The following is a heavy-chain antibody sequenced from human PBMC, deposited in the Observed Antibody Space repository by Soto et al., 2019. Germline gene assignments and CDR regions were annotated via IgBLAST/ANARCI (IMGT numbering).Heavy chain of an antibody. V-gene: IGHV1-69*13. D-gene: IGHD3-16*01. Sequence: SVKVSCKASGGTFSSQAINWVRQAPGQGLEWMGGIIPFFKATNYAQKFQGRVTITADDSTSTAYMDLSSLRSEDTAVYYCARDVPLNYYDGTYYYYAMDVWGQGTTVTVS. CDR3: ARDVPLNYYDGTYYYYAMDV. CDR2: IIPFFKAT. J-gene: IGHJ6*02. CDR1: GGTFSSQA.